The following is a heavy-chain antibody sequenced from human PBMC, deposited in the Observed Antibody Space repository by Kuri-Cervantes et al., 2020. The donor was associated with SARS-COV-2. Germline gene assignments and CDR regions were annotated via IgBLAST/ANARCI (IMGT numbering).Heavy chain of an antibody. CDR2: INPYDGWT. D-gene: IGHD5-12*01. CDR1: GYTFTSYY. J-gene: IGHJ4*02. CDR3: ARDEVAEEGWADFDY. V-gene: IGHV1-46*01. Sequence: ASVQVSCKASGYTFTSYYIHWVRQAPGQGLEWMGIINPYDGWTKYAQKFQGRVTVTSDTATTTVYMEVKSLRSEDTAMYFCARDEVAEEGWADFDYWGQGTLVTVSS.